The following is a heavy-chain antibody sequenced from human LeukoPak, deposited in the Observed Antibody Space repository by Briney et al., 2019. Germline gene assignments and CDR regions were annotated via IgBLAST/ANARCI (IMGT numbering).Heavy chain of an antibody. CDR3: AKESGYDSTYQFDY. V-gene: IGHV3-23*01. CDR1: GFTFSSYA. J-gene: IGHJ4*02. CDR2: ISSSGGST. Sequence: GGSLRLSCAASGFTFSSYAMSWVRQAPGKGLEWVSAISSSGGSTYYADSVKGRFTISRDNSKNTLFLQMNSLRPEDTAVYYCAKESGYDSTYQFDYWGQGTLVTVSS. D-gene: IGHD5-12*01.